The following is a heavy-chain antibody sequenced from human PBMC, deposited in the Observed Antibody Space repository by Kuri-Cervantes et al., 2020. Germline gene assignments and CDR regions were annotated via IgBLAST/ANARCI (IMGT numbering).Heavy chain of an antibody. CDR2: IYPGDSDT. CDR3: ARGYCTSTTCYELDV. V-gene: IGHV5-51*01. CDR1: GYSFTSYW. Sequence: GESLKISCKGSGYSFTSYWIGWVRQMPGKGLEWMGIIYPGDSDTIYSPSFQGQVTISADRSINTAYLQWSSLKASDTAMYYCARGYCTSTTCYELDVWGKGTTVTVSS. J-gene: IGHJ6*04. D-gene: IGHD2-2*01.